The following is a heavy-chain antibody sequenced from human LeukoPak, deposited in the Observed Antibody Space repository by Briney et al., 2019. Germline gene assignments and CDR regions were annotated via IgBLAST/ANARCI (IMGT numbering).Heavy chain of an antibody. Sequence: PGGSLRLSCAASGFTLSDYYLSWIRQAPGKGLEWLSYITTSGDITYYADSVKGRFTISRDNAKNSLYLQMNSLRADDSAVYYCARDRGIVGARYFYMGVWGNGTTVTVSS. V-gene: IGHV3-11*01. J-gene: IGHJ6*03. D-gene: IGHD1-26*01. CDR2: ITTSGDIT. CDR1: GFTLSDYY. CDR3: ARDRGIVGARYFYMGV.